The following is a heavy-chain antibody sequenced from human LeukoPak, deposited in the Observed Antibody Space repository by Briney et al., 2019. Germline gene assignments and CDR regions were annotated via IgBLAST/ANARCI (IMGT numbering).Heavy chain of an antibody. V-gene: IGHV4-39*07. D-gene: IGHD2-15*01. Sequence: SETLSLTCTVSGGSISSNTYYWGWIRRPPGKGLEWIGSIYYSGNTYYNPSLKSRVTISVDTSKSQFSLKLTSVTAADTAVYYCAREQLHCSGGSCYFYFWDYWGQGTLVTVSS. J-gene: IGHJ4*02. CDR1: GGSISSNTYY. CDR2: IYYSGNT. CDR3: AREQLHCSGGSCYFYFWDY.